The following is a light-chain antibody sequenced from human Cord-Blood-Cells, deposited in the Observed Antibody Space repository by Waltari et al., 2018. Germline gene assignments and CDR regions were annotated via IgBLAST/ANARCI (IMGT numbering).Light chain of an antibody. CDR1: QSISSW. V-gene: IGKV1-5*01. J-gene: IGKJ4*01. CDR3: QQYNSYSPT. Sequence: DIQMTQSPSTLSASVGDRVTITCRASQSISSWLAWYQQKPGNAPKLLIYDASSLESGVPSRFSGSGSGTEFTLTISSLQPDDFATYYCQQYNSYSPTFGGGTKVEIK. CDR2: DAS.